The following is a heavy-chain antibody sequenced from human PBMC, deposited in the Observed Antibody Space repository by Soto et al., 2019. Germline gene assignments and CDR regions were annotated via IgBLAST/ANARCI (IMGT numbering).Heavy chain of an antibody. V-gene: IGHV1-69*13. J-gene: IGHJ3*02. CDR3: AREGYTFGPGAVRGAFDI. CDR1: GVTFDSNA. Sequence: SVKVSCKASGVTFDSNALSWARQDPGQGLEWMGNIIPIFGTTKNAQNFQDRVTVTADESTNTAYMELSSLTSEDTAIYYCAREGYTFGPGAVRGAFDIWGQGTMVTVSS. CDR2: IIPIFGTT. D-gene: IGHD1-1*01.